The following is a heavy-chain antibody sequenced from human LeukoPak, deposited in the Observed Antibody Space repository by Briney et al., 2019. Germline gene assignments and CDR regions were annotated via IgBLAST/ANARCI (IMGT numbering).Heavy chain of an antibody. CDR3: VRNRAEERAWVEFDP. V-gene: IGHV3-66*02. D-gene: IGHD1-1*01. CDR2: VYSEGGT. J-gene: IGHJ5*02. CDR1: GFSVTSFA. Sequence: PGGSLRLSCVASGFSVTSFAVRWVRQAPGKAPEWVSLVYSEGGTHYADSVPGRFITSRDISKNTLFPQMSNLEIEDTGVYFLVRNRAEERAWVEFDPWGQGTVVTVSS.